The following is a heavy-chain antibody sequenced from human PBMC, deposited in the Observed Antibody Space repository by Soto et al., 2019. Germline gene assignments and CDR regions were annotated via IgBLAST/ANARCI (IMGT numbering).Heavy chain of an antibody. V-gene: IGHV1-8*01. CDR3: ARAGYSSGWYYYYYYRDV. J-gene: IGHJ6*03. Sequence: ASVKVSCKASGYTFTSYDINWVRQATGQGLEWMGWMNPNSGNTGYAQKFQGRVTMTRNTSISTAYMELSSLRSEDTAVYYCARAGYSSGWYYYYYYRDVWGKGTLVTVSS. CDR1: GYTFTSYD. CDR2: MNPNSGNT. D-gene: IGHD6-19*01.